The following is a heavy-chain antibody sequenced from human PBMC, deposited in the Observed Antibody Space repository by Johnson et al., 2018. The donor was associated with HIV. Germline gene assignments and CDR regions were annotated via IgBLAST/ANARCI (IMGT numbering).Heavy chain of an antibody. Sequence: MQLVESGGGVVQPGGSLRLSCAASGFTFSTYGMHWVRQAPGKGLEWVAFIRYDGSNKYYADSVKGRFTISRDNSKNTLYLQMNSLRAEDTAVYYCAKDLSDSSGYHDAFDIWGQGTMVTVSS. D-gene: IGHD3-22*01. V-gene: IGHV3-30*02. CDR1: GFTFSTYG. CDR3: AKDLSDSSGYHDAFDI. J-gene: IGHJ3*02. CDR2: IRYDGSNK.